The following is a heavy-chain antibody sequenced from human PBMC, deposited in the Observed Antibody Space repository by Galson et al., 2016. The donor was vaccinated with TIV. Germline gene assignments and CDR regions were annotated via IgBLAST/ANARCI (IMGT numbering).Heavy chain of an antibody. J-gene: IGHJ2*01. V-gene: IGHV3-74*01. D-gene: IGHD2-8*02. CDR1: GFSFRRYW. CDR3: ARGPGYCTGGVCYSNWYFDL. Sequence: SLRLSCAASGFSFRRYWMHWVRQAPGKGLVWVSHINSDGTNTNFADSAKGRFDISRDNAKNTLDLQMNGLTADDTAVYYCARGPGYCTGGVCYSNWYFDLWGRGTLVTVSS. CDR2: INSDGTNT.